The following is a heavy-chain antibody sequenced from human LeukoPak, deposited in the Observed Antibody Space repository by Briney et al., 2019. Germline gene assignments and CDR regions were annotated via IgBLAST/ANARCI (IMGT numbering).Heavy chain of an antibody. D-gene: IGHD3-3*01. V-gene: IGHV1-69*13. Sequence: ASVKVSCKASGGTFSSYAISWVRQAPGQGLEWMGGIIPIFSTANYAQKFQGRVTITADESTSTAYMELSSLRSEDTAVYYCARSNNYDFWSCYYFRFHGYMDVWGKGTTVTVSS. CDR1: GGTFSSYA. CDR3: ARSNNYDFWSCYYFRFHGYMDV. CDR2: IIPIFSTA. J-gene: IGHJ6*03.